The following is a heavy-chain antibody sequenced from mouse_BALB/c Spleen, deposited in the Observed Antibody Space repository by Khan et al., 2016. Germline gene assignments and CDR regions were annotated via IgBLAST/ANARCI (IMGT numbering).Heavy chain of an antibody. J-gene: IGHJ2*01. V-gene: IGHV3-1*02. CDR1: GYYITSGYS. CDR3: ARDMGGY. Sequence: EVKLLESGPDLVKPSQSLSPTCTVTGYYITSGYSWHWIRQFPSNKLAWMGYIHYSGSLNYNPSPKSRISLTRDPSTNQFILQLNSGTTEDTAPYYCARDMGGYWHQGTTLTDSS. CDR2: IHYSGSL.